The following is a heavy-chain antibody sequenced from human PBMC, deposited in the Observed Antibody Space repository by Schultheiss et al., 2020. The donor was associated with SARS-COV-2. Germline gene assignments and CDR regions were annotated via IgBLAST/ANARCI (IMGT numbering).Heavy chain of an antibody. Sequence: SQTLSLTCTVSGGSISSYYWSWIRQPPGKGLEWIGSIYYSGSTYYNPSLKSRVTIAVDTSKNQFFLRLSSVTAADTAVYYCARRTISGWYFDLWGRGTLVTVSS. D-gene: IGHD3-3*01. V-gene: IGHV4-39*01. J-gene: IGHJ2*01. CDR1: GGSISSYY. CDR3: ARRTISGWYFDL. CDR2: IYYSGST.